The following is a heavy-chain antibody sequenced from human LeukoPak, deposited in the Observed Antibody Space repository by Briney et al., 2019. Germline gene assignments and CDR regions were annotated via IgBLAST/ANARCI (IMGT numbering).Heavy chain of an antibody. V-gene: IGHV3-53*01. J-gene: IGHJ4*02. CDR3: ARNFALDY. CDR2: IYSGGST. CDR1: GFTVSSNY. Sequence: GGSLRLSCAASGFTVSSNYMTWVRQAPGKGQEWVSVIYSGGSTYYADSVKGRFTISRDNSKNTLFLQMNSLRAEDTAVYYCARNFALDYWGQGTLVTVSS.